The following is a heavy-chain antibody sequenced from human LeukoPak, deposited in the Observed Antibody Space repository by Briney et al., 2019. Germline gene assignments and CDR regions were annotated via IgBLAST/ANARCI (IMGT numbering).Heavy chain of an antibody. CDR1: GFTFSSYG. Sequence: GSLRLSCAASGFTFSSYGMHWVRQAPGKGLEWVAVIRYDGSNKYYADSVKGRFTISRDNSKNTLYLQMNSLRAEDTAVYYCARDGYSSGWYSLGYDYYYGMDVWGQGTTVTVSS. CDR2: IRYDGSNK. V-gene: IGHV3-33*01. J-gene: IGHJ6*02. D-gene: IGHD6-19*01. CDR3: ARDGYSSGWYSLGYDYYYGMDV.